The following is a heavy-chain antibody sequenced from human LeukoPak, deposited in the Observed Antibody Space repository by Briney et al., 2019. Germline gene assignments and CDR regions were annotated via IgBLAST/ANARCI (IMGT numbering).Heavy chain of an antibody. D-gene: IGHD2-2*01. CDR2: IYSGGST. Sequence: EGSLRLSCAASGFTVSSNYMSWVRQAPGKGLEWVSVIYSGGSTYYADSVKGRFTISRDNSKNTLYLQMNSLRAEDTAVYYCARSPAVAYYYYGMDVWGQGTTVTVSS. J-gene: IGHJ6*02. CDR3: ARSPAVAYYYYGMDV. CDR1: GFTVSSNY. V-gene: IGHV3-53*01.